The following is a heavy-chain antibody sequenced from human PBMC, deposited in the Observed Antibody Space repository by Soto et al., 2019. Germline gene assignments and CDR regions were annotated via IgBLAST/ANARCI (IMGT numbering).Heavy chain of an antibody. J-gene: IGHJ6*02. D-gene: IGHD6-13*01. V-gene: IGHV1-18*01. CDR2: ISAYNGNT. CDR1: GYTFTSYG. Sequence: ASVKVSCKASGYTFTSYGISWVRQAPGQELEWMGWISAYNGNTNYAQKLQGRVTMTTDTSTSTAYMELGSLRSDDTAVYYCARGITGIAAAGAYYYYGMDVWGQGTTVTVSS. CDR3: ARGITGIAAAGAYYYYGMDV.